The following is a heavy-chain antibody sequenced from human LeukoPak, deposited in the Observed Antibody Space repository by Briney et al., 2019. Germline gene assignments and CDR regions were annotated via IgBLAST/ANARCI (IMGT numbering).Heavy chain of an antibody. CDR2: IYHSGST. CDR1: GGSISSSNW. D-gene: IGHD6-19*01. J-gene: IGHJ4*02. CDR3: ASIAVADPQDY. Sequence: SGTLSLTCAVSGGSISSSNWWSWVRQPPGKGLEWIGEIYHSGSTNYNPSLKSRVNISVDKSKNQFSLKLSSVTAADTAVYYCASIAVADPQDYWGQGTLVTVSS. V-gene: IGHV4-4*02.